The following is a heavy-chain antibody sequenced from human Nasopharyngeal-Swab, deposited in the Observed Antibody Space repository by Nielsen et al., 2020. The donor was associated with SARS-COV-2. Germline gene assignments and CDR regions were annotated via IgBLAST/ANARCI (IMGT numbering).Heavy chain of an antibody. V-gene: IGHV3-7*02. CDR3: GTSAWHSFDH. CDR1: GFSFANYW. CDR2: IKPDGSEK. D-gene: IGHD3-3*01. Sequence: GESLKISCGASGFSFANYWMTWVRQTPGRGLEWVAHIKPDGSEKYYLDSVKGRFTVSRDNAKNSVYLQMSSLRAEDTALYYCGTSAWHSFDHWGQGTLVTVSS. J-gene: IGHJ4*02.